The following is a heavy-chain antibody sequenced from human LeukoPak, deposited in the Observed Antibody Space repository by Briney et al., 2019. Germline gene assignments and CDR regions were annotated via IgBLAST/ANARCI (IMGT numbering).Heavy chain of an antibody. CDR3: TKDKADYPVYYFDS. CDR1: GFTFSTYA. D-gene: IGHD3-16*01. J-gene: IGHJ4*02. Sequence: AGGSLKLSCAASGFTFSTYAMNWVRQAPGKGLEWVSGISASGGGKFYADSVKGRFTISRDKSKSTVSLQMNSLSAEDAAVYYCTKDKADYPVYYFDSWGEGILVTVSS. CDR2: ISASGGGK. V-gene: IGHV3-23*01.